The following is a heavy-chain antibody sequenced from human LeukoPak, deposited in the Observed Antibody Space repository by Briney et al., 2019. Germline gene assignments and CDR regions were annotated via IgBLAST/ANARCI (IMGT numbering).Heavy chain of an antibody. V-gene: IGHV3-48*01. Sequence: GGSLRLSCAASGFTFSSYSMNWVRQAPGKGLEWVSYISSSSSTIYYADSVKGPFTISRDNAKNSLYLQMNSQRAEDTAVYYCARDDYSNYDYWGQGTLVTVSS. J-gene: IGHJ4*02. CDR3: ARDDYSNYDY. D-gene: IGHD4-11*01. CDR2: ISSSSSTI. CDR1: GFTFSSYS.